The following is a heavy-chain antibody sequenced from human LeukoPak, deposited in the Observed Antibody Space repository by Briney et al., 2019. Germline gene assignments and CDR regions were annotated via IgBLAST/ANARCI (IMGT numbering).Heavy chain of an antibody. CDR3: ARVSTLYRGLPTPLYFDY. CDR2: INPNSGGT. V-gene: IGHV1-2*02. J-gene: IGHJ4*02. CDR1: GYTFTGYY. D-gene: IGHD2-15*01. Sequence: ASVKVSCKASGYTFTGYYMHWVRQAPGQGLEWVGWINPNSGGTNYAQKFQGRVTMTRDTSISTAYMELSRLRSDDTAVYYCARVSTLYRGLPTPLYFDYWGQGTLVTVSS.